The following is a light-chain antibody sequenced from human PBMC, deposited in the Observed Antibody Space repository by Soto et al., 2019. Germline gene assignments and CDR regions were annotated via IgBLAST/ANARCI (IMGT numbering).Light chain of an antibody. V-gene: IGLV1-51*01. J-gene: IGLJ2*01. CDR1: SSNIGHNY. CDR3: GTWDSKLSVGV. CDR2: DNN. Sequence: QSVLTQAPSVSAAPGQKVTISCSGSSSNIGHNYVCWYQQFPGTAPKLLIYDNNKRSSGIPGRFSASKSGTSATLGISGLQPGDEADYYCGTWDSKLSVGVFGGGTKVTVL.